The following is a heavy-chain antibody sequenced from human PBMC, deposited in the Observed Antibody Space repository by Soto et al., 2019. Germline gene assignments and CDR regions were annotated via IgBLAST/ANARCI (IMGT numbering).Heavy chain of an antibody. CDR2: INSDGSST. J-gene: IGHJ6*02. D-gene: IGHD3-16*01. Sequence: EVQLVESGGGLVQPGGSLRLSCAASGFTFSSYWMHWVRQAPGKGLVWVSRINSDGSSTSYADSVKGRFSISRDNAKNTLYLQMNSLRAEDTAVYYCARGLKGYYGVDVWGQGTTVTVSS. CDR3: ARGLKGYYGVDV. CDR1: GFTFSSYW. V-gene: IGHV3-74*01.